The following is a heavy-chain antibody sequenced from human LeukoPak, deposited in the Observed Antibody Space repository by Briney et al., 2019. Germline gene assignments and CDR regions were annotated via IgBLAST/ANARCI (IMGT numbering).Heavy chain of an antibody. CDR2: INAGNGNT. CDR3: ARDPARFDAFDI. CDR1: GYTFTNYA. D-gene: IGHD6-6*01. V-gene: IGHV1-3*01. Sequence: AASVKVSCKASGYTFTNYAIHWVRQAPGQRLEWMGWINAGNGNTKYSQKFQGRVTITRDTSASTAYMELSSLRSEDTAVYYCARDPARFDAFDIWGQGTLVTVSS. J-gene: IGHJ3*02.